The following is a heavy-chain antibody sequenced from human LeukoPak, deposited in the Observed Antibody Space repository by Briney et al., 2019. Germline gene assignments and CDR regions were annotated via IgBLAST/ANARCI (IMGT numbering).Heavy chain of an antibody. V-gene: IGHV4-61*01. D-gene: IGHD6-19*01. CDR3: AKHSSGWYYYYYYMDV. CDR1: GYSISSGYY. CDR2: IYYSGST. Sequence: SETLSLTCTVSGYSISSGYYWSWIRQPPGKGLEWIGYIYYSGSTNYNPSLKSRVTISVDTSKNQFSLKLSSVTAADTAVYYCAKHSSGWYYYYYYMDVWGKGTTVTVSS. J-gene: IGHJ6*03.